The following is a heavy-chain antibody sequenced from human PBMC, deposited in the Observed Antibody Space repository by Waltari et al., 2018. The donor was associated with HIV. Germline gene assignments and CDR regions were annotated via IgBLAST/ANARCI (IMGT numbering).Heavy chain of an antibody. D-gene: IGHD3-22*01. V-gene: IGHV4-34*01. Sequence: QVQLQQWGAGLLKPSETLSLTCAVYGGSFSGYYWSWVRQPPGTGLEWIGEFNHSGSTNSNPSLKSRVTVAVETSKRQFSLKRNSVTAADTAVYYGARGLYYYDSSAYGPYFDYWGQGTLVTVSS. CDR3: ARGLYYYDSSAYGPYFDY. J-gene: IGHJ4*02. CDR1: GGSFSGYY. CDR2: FNHSGST.